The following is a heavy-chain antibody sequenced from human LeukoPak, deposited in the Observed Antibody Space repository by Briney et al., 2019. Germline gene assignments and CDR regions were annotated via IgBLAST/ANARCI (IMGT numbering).Heavy chain of an antibody. CDR2: IKDDGTEK. V-gene: IGHV3-7*03. J-gene: IGHJ4*02. CDR3: AKGDISGDFFDY. D-gene: IGHD3-3*02. Sequence: GGSLRLSCAASGFTFSSYWMSWVRQAPGKGLERVANIKDDGTEKHYVDSLRGRFTISRDNSKSTLYLQMNSPRAEDTAVYYCAKGDISGDFFDYWGQGTLVTVSS. CDR1: GFTFSSYW.